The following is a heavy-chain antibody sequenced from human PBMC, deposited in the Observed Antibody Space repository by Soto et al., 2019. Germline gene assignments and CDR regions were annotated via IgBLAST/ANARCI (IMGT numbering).Heavy chain of an antibody. CDR2: ISSSSSYI. CDR3: ARHTYYYGSGSYYHNWFDP. D-gene: IGHD3-10*01. CDR1: GFTFSSYS. Sequence: GGSLRLSCAASGFTFSSYSMNWVRQAPGKGLEWVSSISSSSSYIYYADSVKGRFTISRDNAKNSLYLQMNSLRAEDTAVYYCARHTYYYGSGSYYHNWFDPWGQGTLVTVSS. J-gene: IGHJ5*02. V-gene: IGHV3-21*01.